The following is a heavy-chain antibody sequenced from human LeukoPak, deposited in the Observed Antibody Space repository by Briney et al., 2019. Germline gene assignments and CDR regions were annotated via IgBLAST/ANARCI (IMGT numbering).Heavy chain of an antibody. V-gene: IGHV3-73*01. Sequence: GGSLRLSCAASGFTFSDSTIHWVRQASGKGLEWVGRIRGKGFSDPPAYAASVKDRFTISRDDSESTAYLQMNSLKAEDTAVYYCTVPQSGGNWFDPWGPGTQVTVSS. CDR3: TVPQSGGNWFDP. J-gene: IGHJ5*02. D-gene: IGHD3-16*01. CDR1: GFTFSDST. CDR2: IRGKGFSDPP.